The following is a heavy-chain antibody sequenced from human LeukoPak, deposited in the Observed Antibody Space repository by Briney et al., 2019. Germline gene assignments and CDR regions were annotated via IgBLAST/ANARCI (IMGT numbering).Heavy chain of an antibody. D-gene: IGHD5-24*01. J-gene: IGHJ4*01. V-gene: IGHV3-11*01. CDR3: ARDILGIDGYRYFDY. CDR1: GFIFSDYY. CDR2: IDTGSTA. Sequence: GRSLRLSCAASGFIFSDYYMTWIRQAPGKGLEWVSYIDTGSTAYYADSVKGRFTISRDNAKNSLYLQMNSLRAEDTAVYYCARDILGIDGYRYFDYWGQGTLVTVSS.